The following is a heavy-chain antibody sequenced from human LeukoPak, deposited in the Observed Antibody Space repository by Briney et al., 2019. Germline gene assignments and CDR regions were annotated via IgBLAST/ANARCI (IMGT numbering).Heavy chain of an antibody. J-gene: IGHJ4*02. Sequence: GGSLRLSCAASGFTFRSYAMSWVRQAPGKGLEWVSAISSSGGSTYHADSVRGRFTISRDNSKNTLYLQMNSLRAEDTAVYYCAKGSRITMIVVVITDLYYFDYWGQGTLVTVSS. D-gene: IGHD3-22*01. V-gene: IGHV3-23*01. CDR2: ISSSGGST. CDR1: GFTFRSYA. CDR3: AKGSRITMIVVVITDLYYFDY.